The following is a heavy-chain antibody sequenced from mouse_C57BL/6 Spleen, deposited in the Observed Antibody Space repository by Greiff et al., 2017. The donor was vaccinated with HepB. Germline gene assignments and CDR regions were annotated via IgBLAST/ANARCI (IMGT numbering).Heavy chain of an antibody. CDR2: IYPGSGST. CDR1: GYTFTSYW. V-gene: IGHV1-55*01. Sequence: VQLQQPGAELVKPGASVKMSCKASGYTFTSYWITWVKQRPGQGLEWIGDIYPGSGSTNYNEKFKSKATLTVDTSSSTAYMQLSSLTSEDSAVYYCARGGYGSSYVGNFDYWGQGTTLTVSS. D-gene: IGHD1-1*01. J-gene: IGHJ2*01. CDR3: ARGGYGSSYVGNFDY.